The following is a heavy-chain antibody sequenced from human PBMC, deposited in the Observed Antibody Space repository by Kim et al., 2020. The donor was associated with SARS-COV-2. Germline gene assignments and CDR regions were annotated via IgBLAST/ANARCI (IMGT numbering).Heavy chain of an antibody. J-gene: IGHJ6*02. CDR2: IIPILGIA. V-gene: IGHV1-69*04. Sequence: SVKVSCKASGGTFSSYTISWVRQAPGQGLEWMGRIIPILGIANYAQKFQGRVTITADKSTSTAYMELSSLRSEDTAVYYCAREGAGWNDDDGMDVWGQGTTVTVSS. CDR1: GGTFSSYT. CDR3: AREGAGWNDDDGMDV. D-gene: IGHD1-1*01.